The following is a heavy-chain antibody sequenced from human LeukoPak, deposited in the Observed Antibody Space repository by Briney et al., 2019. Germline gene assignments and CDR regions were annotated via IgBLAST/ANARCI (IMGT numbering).Heavy chain of an antibody. CDR2: ISGSGDDT. J-gene: IGHJ4*02. CDR1: GFTFSSYA. CDR3: ARVRGSTSGQKGYFDY. V-gene: IGHV3-23*01. Sequence: GGSLRLSCAASGFTFSSYAMSWVRQAPGKGLEWVSGISGSGDDTFYADSVRGRFTISRANSENTMFLQMDSLRAEDTALYYCARVRGSTSGQKGYFDYWGQGTLVTVSS. D-gene: IGHD1-26*01.